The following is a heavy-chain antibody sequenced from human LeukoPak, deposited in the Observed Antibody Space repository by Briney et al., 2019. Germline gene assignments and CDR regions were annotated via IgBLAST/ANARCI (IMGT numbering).Heavy chain of an antibody. CDR2: IYPGDSDT. CDR1: GYSFTSYW. CDR3: ARHGDELLTAFDI. Sequence: GESLKISCKGSGYSFTSYWIGWVRQMPGKGLEWMGIIYPGDSDTRYSPSFQGQVTISADKSISTAYLQWSSLKASDTAVYYCARHGDELLTAFDIWGQGTMVTVSS. J-gene: IGHJ3*02. D-gene: IGHD1-26*01. V-gene: IGHV5-51*01.